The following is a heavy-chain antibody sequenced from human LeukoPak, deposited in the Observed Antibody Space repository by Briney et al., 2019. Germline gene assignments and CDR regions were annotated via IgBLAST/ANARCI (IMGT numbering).Heavy chain of an antibody. CDR2: IYYSGST. Sequence: SETLSLTCTVSGGSISSYYWSWLRQPPGKGLEWIGYIYYSGSTNYNPSLKSRVTISVDTSKNQFSLKLSSVTAADTAVYYCARALYEITYYYYYYMDVWGKGTTVTVSS. V-gene: IGHV4-59*01. CDR1: GGSISSYY. CDR3: ARALYEITYYYYYYMDV. D-gene: IGHD3-16*01. J-gene: IGHJ6*03.